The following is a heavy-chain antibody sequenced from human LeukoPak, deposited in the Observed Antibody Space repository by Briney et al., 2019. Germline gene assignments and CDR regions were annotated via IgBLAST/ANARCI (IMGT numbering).Heavy chain of an antibody. CDR3: ARDLGQYYDTSDNWFDP. D-gene: IGHD3-22*01. J-gene: IGHJ5*02. Sequence: GGSLRLSCAASGFTFRSYEMNWVRQAPGKGLEWVSYISSSSSTIYYSDSLKGRFTISRDNAKNSLYLQMNSLRAEDTAVYYCARDLGQYYDTSDNWFDPWGQGTLVTVSS. V-gene: IGHV3-48*03. CDR1: GFTFRSYE. CDR2: ISSSSSTI.